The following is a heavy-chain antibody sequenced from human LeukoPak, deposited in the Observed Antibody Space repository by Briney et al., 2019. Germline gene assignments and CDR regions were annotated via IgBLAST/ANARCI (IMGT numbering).Heavy chain of an antibody. J-gene: IGHJ3*02. D-gene: IGHD1-20*01. Sequence: PGGSLRLSCGASGFTFSSYGMHWVRQAPGKGLEWVTVISYEGRNIFYADSVTGRFIISRDNSKNTLYLQMNSLRDEDTAVYYCAKDRSMTGNNDAFDIWGQGTMVTVSS. V-gene: IGHV3-30*18. CDR2: ISYEGRNI. CDR1: GFTFSSYG. CDR3: AKDRSMTGNNDAFDI.